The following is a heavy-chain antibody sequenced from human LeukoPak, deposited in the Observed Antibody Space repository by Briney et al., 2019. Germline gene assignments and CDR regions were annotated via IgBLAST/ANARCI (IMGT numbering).Heavy chain of an antibody. J-gene: IGHJ4*02. CDR1: GFTFSSYA. D-gene: IGHD3-16*01. CDR3: AKLPNYDYVWGSYSPRSPIDY. Sequence: GGSLRLSCAASGFTFSSYAMSWVRQAPGKGLEWVSAISGSGGSTYYADSVKGRFTISRDNSKNTLYLQMNSLRAEDTAVYYCAKLPNYDYVWGSYSPRSPIDYWGQGTLVTVSS. CDR2: ISGSGGST. V-gene: IGHV3-23*01.